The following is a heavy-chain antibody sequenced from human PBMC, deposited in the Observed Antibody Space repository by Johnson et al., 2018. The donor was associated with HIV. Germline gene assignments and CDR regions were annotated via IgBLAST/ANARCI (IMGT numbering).Heavy chain of an antibody. CDR1: GFTFSSYW. V-gene: IGHV3-7*05. Sequence: VQLVESGGGVVQPGRSLRLSCAASGFTFSSYWMSWVRQAPGKGLEWVANIKQDGSEKYYVDSVKGRFTISRDNAKNSLYLQMNSLRAEDTAVYYCATPHPYSSGWYRLSAFDIWGQGTMVTLSS. J-gene: IGHJ3*02. D-gene: IGHD6-19*01. CDR2: IKQDGSEK. CDR3: ATPHPYSSGWYRLSAFDI.